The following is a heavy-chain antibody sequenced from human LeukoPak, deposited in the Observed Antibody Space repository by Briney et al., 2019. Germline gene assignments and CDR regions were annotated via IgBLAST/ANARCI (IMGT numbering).Heavy chain of an antibody. Sequence: PSETLSLTCTVSGCSISSYYWSWIRQPPGKGLEWIGNIYYSGSTNYNPSLKSRVTISVDTSKNQFSLKLSSVTAADTAVYYCARDLLDIGYYYYGMDVWGQGTTVTVSS. CDR2: IYYSGST. CDR3: ARDLLDIGYYYYGMDV. CDR1: GCSISSYY. D-gene: IGHD2-2*03. V-gene: IGHV4-59*01. J-gene: IGHJ6*02.